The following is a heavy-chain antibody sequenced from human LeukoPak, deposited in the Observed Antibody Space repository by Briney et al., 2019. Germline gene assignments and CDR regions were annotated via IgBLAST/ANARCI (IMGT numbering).Heavy chain of an antibody. Sequence: SEALSLTCTVSGGSMSSRSYYWGWMRQPPGKGLEWIGIIYYSGITYYNPSLKSRVTISADMSKNQFSLTLTSVTAADTAVYYCARRYSSSWSTFDCWGQGTLVTVSS. CDR2: IYYSGIT. CDR1: GGSMSSRSYY. J-gene: IGHJ4*02. V-gene: IGHV4-39*01. CDR3: ARRYSSSWSTFDC. D-gene: IGHD6-13*01.